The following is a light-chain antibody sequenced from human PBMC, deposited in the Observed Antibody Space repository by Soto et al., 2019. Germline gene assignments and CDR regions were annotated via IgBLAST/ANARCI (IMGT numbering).Light chain of an antibody. CDR3: SSYTSSSTLV. CDR2: DVS. CDR1: SSDVGGYNY. V-gene: IGLV2-14*01. J-gene: IGLJ2*01. Sequence: QSVLTQPASVSGSPGQSITISCTGTSSDVGGYNYVSWYQQHPGKAPKLMIYDVSNRPSGVSKRFSGSKSGNTASLTISGLQAEDEADYYCSSYTSSSTLVFGGGTKVTVL.